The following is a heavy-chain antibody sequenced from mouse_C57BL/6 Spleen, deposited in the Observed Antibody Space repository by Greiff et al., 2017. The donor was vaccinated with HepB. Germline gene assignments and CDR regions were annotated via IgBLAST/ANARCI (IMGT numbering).Heavy chain of an antibody. D-gene: IGHD1-1*01. Sequence: ESGPGLVKPSQSLSLTCSVTGYSITSGYYWNWIRQFPGNKLEWMGYISYDGSNNYNPSLKNRISITRDTSKNQFFLKLNSVTTEDTATYYCARAPVVDYFDYWGQGTTLTVSS. CDR3: ARAPVVDYFDY. J-gene: IGHJ2*01. CDR1: GYSITSGYY. CDR2: ISYDGSN. V-gene: IGHV3-6*01.